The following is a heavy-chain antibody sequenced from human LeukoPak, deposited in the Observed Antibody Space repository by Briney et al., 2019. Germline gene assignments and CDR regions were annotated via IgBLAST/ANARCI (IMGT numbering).Heavy chain of an antibody. CDR1: GDSISTSSYY. CDR2: IYYSGST. CDR3: ARSYYYDYRQIDY. J-gene: IGHJ4*02. D-gene: IGHD3-22*01. Sequence: SETLSLTCTVSGDSISTSSYYWGWIRQPPGKGLEWLGSIYYSGSTYYNPSLKSRVTISVDTSKNQFSLNLYSATAADTAVFYCARSYYYDYRQIDYWGQGTLVTVSS. V-gene: IGHV4-39*01.